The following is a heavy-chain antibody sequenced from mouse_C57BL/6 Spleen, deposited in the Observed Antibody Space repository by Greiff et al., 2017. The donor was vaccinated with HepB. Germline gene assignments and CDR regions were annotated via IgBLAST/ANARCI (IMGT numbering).Heavy chain of an antibody. CDR3: ARRDGYYYYAMDY. CDR2: INPNNGGT. J-gene: IGHJ4*01. CDR1: GYTFTDYN. V-gene: IGHV1-18*01. Sequence: VQLQQSGPELVKRGASVKIPCKASGYTFTDYNMDWVKQSHGKSLEWIGDINPNNGGTIYNQKFKGKATLTVDKSSSTAYMELRSLTSEDTAVYYCARRDGYYYYAMDYWGQGTSVTVSS. D-gene: IGHD2-3*01.